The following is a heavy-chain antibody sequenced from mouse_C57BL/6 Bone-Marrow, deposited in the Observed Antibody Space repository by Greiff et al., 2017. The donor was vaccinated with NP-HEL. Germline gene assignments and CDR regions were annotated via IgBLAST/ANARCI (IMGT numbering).Heavy chain of an antibody. J-gene: IGHJ2*01. Sequence: VQLQQPGAELVKPGASVKLSCKASGYTFTSYWMHWVKQRPGQGLEWIGMIHPNSGSTNYNEKFKSKATLTVDKSSSTAYMQLSSLTSEDSAVYYCARSKVDLLLDYWGQGTTLTVSS. V-gene: IGHV1-64*01. CDR2: IHPNSGST. CDR3: ARSKVDLLLDY. CDR1: GYTFTSYW. D-gene: IGHD2-1*01.